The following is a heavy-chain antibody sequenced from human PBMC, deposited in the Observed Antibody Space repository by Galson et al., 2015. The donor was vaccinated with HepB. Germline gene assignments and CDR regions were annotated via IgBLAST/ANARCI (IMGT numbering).Heavy chain of an antibody. CDR3: AKDAFYYSGYFDY. J-gene: IGHJ4*02. CDR1: GFTFSSYG. Sequence: SLRLSCAASGFTFSSYGMYWVRQAPGKGLEWVAFIRYDGSNKYYADSVKGRFTISRDNSKNTLYLQMNSLRAEDTAVYYCAKDAFYYSGYFDYCGQGTLVTVSS. V-gene: IGHV3-30*02. D-gene: IGHD2/OR15-2a*01. CDR2: IRYDGSNK.